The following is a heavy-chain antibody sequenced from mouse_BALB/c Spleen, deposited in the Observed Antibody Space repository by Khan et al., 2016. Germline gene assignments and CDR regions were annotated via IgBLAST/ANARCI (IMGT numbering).Heavy chain of an antibody. CDR3: AELTGTREARDY. Sequence: QVQLQQSGAELVRPGSSVKISCKASGYAFSSYWMNWVKQRPGQGLEWIGQIYPGDGDTNYNGKFKGKATLTADKSSSTAYMQLRSLTSEDSAVYCCAELTGTREARDYWGQGTSVTVSS. V-gene: IGHV1-80*01. CDR2: IYPGDGDT. D-gene: IGHD4-1*01. J-gene: IGHJ4*01. CDR1: GYAFSSYW.